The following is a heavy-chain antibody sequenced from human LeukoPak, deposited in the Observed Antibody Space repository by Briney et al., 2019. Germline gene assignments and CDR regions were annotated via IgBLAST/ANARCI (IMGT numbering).Heavy chain of an antibody. J-gene: IGHJ4*02. Sequence: GGSLRLSCTASGFAFGSYAMYWVRQAPGKGLEWVSGIFGGGGSAHYADSVKGRFTISRDNSKNTVYLEMNSLGVEDTAVYYCAKTTVGYSSGRFPGWPADYWGQGTLVTVSS. V-gene: IGHV3-23*01. CDR3: AKTTVGYSSGRFPGWPADY. D-gene: IGHD2-15*01. CDR1: GFAFGSYA. CDR2: IFGGGGSA.